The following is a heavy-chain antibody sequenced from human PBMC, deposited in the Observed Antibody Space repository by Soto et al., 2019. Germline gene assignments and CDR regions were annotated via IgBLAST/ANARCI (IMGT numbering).Heavy chain of an antibody. J-gene: IGHJ6*03. CDR2: IYYSGST. CDR1: GGSISSSSYY. Sequence: LSLTCTVSGGSISSSSYYWGWIRQPPGKGLEWIGSIYYSGSTYYNPSLKSRVTISVDTSKNQFSLKLSSVTAADTAVYYCARHGITMVRRQKIHYYMDVWGKGTTVTVSS. CDR3: ARHGITMVRRQKIHYYMDV. D-gene: IGHD3-10*01. V-gene: IGHV4-39*01.